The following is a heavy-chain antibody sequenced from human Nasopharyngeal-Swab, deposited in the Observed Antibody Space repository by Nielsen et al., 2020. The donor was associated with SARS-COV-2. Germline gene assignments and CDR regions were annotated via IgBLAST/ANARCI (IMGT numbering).Heavy chain of an antibody. CDR2: ISHNSGT. J-gene: IGHJ5*02. Sequence: GSLRLSCAVSGVSITSQYWSWIRQPPGKGLEWIGYISHNSGTSSSPSLKSRVTMFMDTSKNQFSLRLTSVTAADTAVYYCAKEGATGWFDPCGQGTLVTVSS. V-gene: IGHV4-59*11. CDR1: GVSITSQY. CDR3: AKEGATGWFDP.